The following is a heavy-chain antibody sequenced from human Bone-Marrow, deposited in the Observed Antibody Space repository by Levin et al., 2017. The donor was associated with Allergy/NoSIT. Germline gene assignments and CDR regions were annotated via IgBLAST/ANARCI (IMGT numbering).Heavy chain of an antibody. Sequence: GGSLRLSCAASGFTFSSYSMNWVRQAPGKGLEWVSSISSSSSYIYYADSVKGRFTISRDNAKNSLYLQMNSLRAEDTAVYYCARVGLHLGELSYPLDYWGQGTLVTVSS. D-gene: IGHD3-16*02. CDR1: GFTFSSYS. V-gene: IGHV3-21*01. J-gene: IGHJ4*02. CDR2: ISSSSSYI. CDR3: ARVGLHLGELSYPLDY.